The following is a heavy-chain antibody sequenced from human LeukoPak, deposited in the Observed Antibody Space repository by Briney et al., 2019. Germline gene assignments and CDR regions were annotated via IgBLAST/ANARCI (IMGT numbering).Heavy chain of an antibody. D-gene: IGHD6-6*01. CDR1: GGSISSGSYY. CDR2: IYTSGST. CDR3: ARDVGYSSSVPYWYFDL. V-gene: IGHV4-61*02. J-gene: IGHJ2*01. Sequence: KSSETLSLTCTVSGGSISSGSYYWSWIRQPAGKGLEWIGRIYTSGSTNYNPSLKSRVTISVDTSKNQFSLKLSSVTAADTAVYYCARDVGYSSSVPYWYFDLWGRGTLVTVSS.